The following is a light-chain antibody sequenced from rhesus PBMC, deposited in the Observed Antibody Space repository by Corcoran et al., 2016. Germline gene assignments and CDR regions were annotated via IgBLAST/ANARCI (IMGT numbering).Light chain of an antibody. Sequence: DIQMTQSPSSLSASVGDTVTITCRASQSISSWLAWYQQKTGKAPKLLFYKSSSLQSVFPSRFSGVGSGTDFTLTIRSLPSADFATYYCQQYRNSPFPFGPGTKLGIK. CDR3: QQYRNSPFP. CDR2: KSS. J-gene: IGKJ3*01. V-gene: IGKV1-22*01. CDR1: QSISSW.